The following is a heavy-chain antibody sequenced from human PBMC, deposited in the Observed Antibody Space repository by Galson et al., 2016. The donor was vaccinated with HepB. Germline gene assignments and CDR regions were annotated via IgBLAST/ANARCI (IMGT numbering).Heavy chain of an antibody. CDR3: ATVYGVIPFM. CDR2: VKRETEGGTS. V-gene: IGHV3-15*01. D-gene: IGHD2-21*01. Sequence: SLRLSCAASGFAFSDTWMSWVRKAPGKGLEWVGRVKRETEGGTSDYAAPVKGRFTISRDYSKQTVYLQMNSLKTDDTAVYYCATVYGVIPFMWGQGALVTVSS. CDR1: GFAFSDTW. J-gene: IGHJ4*02.